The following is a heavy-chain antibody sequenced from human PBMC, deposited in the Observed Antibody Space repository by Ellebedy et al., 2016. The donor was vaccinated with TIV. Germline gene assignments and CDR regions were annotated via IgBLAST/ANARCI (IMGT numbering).Heavy chain of an antibody. CDR2: IIHFGNT. J-gene: IGHJ6*02. D-gene: IGHD3-22*01. CDR3: ARAAGYDSAGYFYHYYGLDV. CDR1: GGSFSGYY. Sequence: MPSETLSLTCAVYGGSFSGYYWSWIRQPPGKGLEWIGDIIHFGNTTYSPSLKSPVTISLDTSKREFSLKLISVTAADTAVYFCARAAGYDSAGYFYHYYGLDVWGQGTAVTVSS. V-gene: IGHV4-34*12.